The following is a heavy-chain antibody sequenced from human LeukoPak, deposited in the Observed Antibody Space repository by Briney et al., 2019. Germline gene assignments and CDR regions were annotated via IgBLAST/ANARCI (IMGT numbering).Heavy chain of an antibody. CDR1: GFTFSSYS. CDR3: ATYYDSLTGHGGDY. J-gene: IGHJ4*02. V-gene: IGHV3-48*04. D-gene: IGHD3-9*01. CDR2: ISRSGSST. Sequence: PGGSLRLSCAASGFTFSSYSMNWVRQAPGKGLEWVSYISRSGSSTYYADSVKGRFTISRDNAKNSLYLQMNSLRAEDTAVYHCATYYDSLTGHGGDYWGQGTLVTVSS.